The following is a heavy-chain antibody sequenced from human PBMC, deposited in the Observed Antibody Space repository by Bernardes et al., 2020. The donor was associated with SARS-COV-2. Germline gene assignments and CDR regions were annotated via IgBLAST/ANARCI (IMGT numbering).Heavy chain of an antibody. J-gene: IGHJ2*01. D-gene: IGHD1-26*01. Sequence: GGSLRLSCAASGFTFSSYGMHWVRQAPGKGLEWVAVIWYDGSNQYYADSVKGRFTISRDNSKNTLYLQMNSLRAEDTAVYYCARKDVIRSFSYFDLWGRGTLVTVSS. V-gene: IGHV3-33*01. CDR1: GFTFSSYG. CDR2: IWYDGSNQ. CDR3: ARKDVIRSFSYFDL.